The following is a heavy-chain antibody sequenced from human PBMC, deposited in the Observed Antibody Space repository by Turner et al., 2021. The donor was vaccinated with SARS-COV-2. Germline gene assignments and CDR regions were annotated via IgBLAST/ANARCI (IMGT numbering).Heavy chain of an antibody. D-gene: IGHD2-2*01. J-gene: IGHJ6*02. CDR3: ARDHRPVVVPAAKRAGSYYYGMDV. V-gene: IGHV3-21*01. CDR1: GFTFSSYS. Sequence: EVQLVESGGGLVKPGGSLRLSCAASGFTFSSYSMHWVRQAPGKGLEWVSSISSSSSYKYYADSVKGRFTISRDNAKNSLYLQMNSLRAEDTAVYYCARDHRPVVVPAAKRAGSYYYGMDVWGQGTTVTVSS. CDR2: ISSSSSYK.